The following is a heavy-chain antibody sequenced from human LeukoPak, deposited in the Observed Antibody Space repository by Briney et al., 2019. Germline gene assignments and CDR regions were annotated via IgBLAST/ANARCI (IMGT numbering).Heavy chain of an antibody. Sequence: SETLSLTCTVSGGSISSYYWSWIRQPPGKGLEWIGYIHYSGSTNYNPSLKSRVTISVDTSKNQFSLKLSSVTAADTAVYYSASQPAACIYFDYWGQGTLVTVSS. CDR2: IHYSGST. CDR3: ASQPAACIYFDY. V-gene: IGHV4-59*01. CDR1: GGSISSYY. D-gene: IGHD6-13*01. J-gene: IGHJ4*02.